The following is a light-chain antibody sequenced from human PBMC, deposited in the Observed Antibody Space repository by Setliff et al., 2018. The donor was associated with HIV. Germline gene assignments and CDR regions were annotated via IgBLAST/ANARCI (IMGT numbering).Light chain of an antibody. J-gene: IGLJ1*01. CDR1: SSDVGGYNY. V-gene: IGLV2-14*03. CDR2: AVS. CDR3: SSYTSSTPLYV. Sequence: QSVLTQPASVSGSPGQSITISCTGSSSDVGGYNYVSWYQQHPGKAPKLMIYAVSNRPSGVSNRFSGSKSGNTASLTISGLQAEDEADYYCSSYTSSTPLYVFGTGTKVTDL.